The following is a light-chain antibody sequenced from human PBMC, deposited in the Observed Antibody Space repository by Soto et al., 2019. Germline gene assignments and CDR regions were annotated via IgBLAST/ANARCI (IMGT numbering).Light chain of an antibody. V-gene: IGKV1-9*01. CDR1: QAISTY. Sequence: DVQLTQSPSFLSASVGDRVTITCRASQAISTYLAWYQQGPGRAPKLLIYAASTLQRGVPSRLSGSGSGTEFALTITSLQAEDFATYYCQQLRMYPSTFGGGTKVDIK. CDR2: AAS. J-gene: IGKJ4*01. CDR3: QQLRMYPST.